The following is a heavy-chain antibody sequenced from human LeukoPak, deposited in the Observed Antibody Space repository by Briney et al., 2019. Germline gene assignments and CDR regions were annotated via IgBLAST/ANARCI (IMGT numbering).Heavy chain of an antibody. CDR2: INHSGST. CDR1: GGSFSGYY. CDR3: ALSIVGATGVDY. V-gene: IGHV4-34*01. D-gene: IGHD1-26*01. Sequence: SETLSLTCAVYGGSFSGYYWNWIRRPPGKGLEWIGEINHSGSTNYNPSLKSRVTISVDTSKNQFSLKLSSVTAADTAVYYCALSIVGATGVDYWGQGTLVTVSS. J-gene: IGHJ4*02.